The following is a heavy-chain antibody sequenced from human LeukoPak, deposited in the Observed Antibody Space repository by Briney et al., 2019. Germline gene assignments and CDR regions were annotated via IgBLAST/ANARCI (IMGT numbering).Heavy chain of an antibody. Sequence: GASVKVSCKASGYTFTSYDINWVRQATGQGLEWMAWISPNSGNTGYAQKFQGRVTMTRNTSISTAYMELSSLRSEDTAVYYCARGTEGPLWFGGYWGQGTLVTVSS. CDR2: ISPNSGNT. V-gene: IGHV1-8*01. CDR1: GYTFTSYD. CDR3: ARGTEGPLWFGGY. D-gene: IGHD3-10*01. J-gene: IGHJ4*02.